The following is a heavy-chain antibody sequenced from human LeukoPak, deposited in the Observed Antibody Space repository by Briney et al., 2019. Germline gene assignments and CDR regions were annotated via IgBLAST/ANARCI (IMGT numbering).Heavy chain of an antibody. CDR3: ARGLDVERSSAWSWGPKKFYYNVMDV. J-gene: IGHJ6*02. Sequence: GASVKVSCKVSGYTFTSSNINWVRQAPGQGLEWMGWMNPSSGNTAYAQRFQGRVTMTRDTSTNTAFLQLTSLRAEDTAVYHCARGLDVERSSAWSWGPKKFYYNVMDVWGQGTTVTVSS. D-gene: IGHD3-9*01. CDR2: MNPSSGNT. CDR1: GYTFTSSN. V-gene: IGHV1-8*01.